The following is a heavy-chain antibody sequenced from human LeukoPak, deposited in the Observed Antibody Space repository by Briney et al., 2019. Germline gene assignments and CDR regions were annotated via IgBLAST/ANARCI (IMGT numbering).Heavy chain of an antibody. CDR1: GYTFTSYD. CDR2: ISAYNGNT. CDR3: ASTYGSGSYLRY. D-gene: IGHD3-10*01. V-gene: IGHV1-18*01. Sequence: ASVKVSCKASGYTFTSYDINWVRQAPGQGLEWMGWISAYNGNTNYAQKLQGRVTMTTDTSTSTAYMELRSLRSDDTAVYYCASTYGSGSYLRYWGQGTLVTVSS. J-gene: IGHJ4*02.